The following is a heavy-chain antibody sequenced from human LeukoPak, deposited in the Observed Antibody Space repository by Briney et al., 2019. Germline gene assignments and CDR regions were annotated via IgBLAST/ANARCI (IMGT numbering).Heavy chain of an antibody. CDR1: EFTFSSYA. CDR3: SKDLTSDFGGDLDP. V-gene: IGHV3-23*01. J-gene: IGHJ5*02. Sequence: GGSLRLSCAASEFTFSSYAMSWVRQAPGKGLEWVSTISGNGGTTHYADSVKGRFTISRDNSKSTVYLQMNSLRVEDAAVYYCSKDLTSDFGGDLDPWGQGTLVTVSS. CDR2: ISGNGGTT. D-gene: IGHD3-10*01.